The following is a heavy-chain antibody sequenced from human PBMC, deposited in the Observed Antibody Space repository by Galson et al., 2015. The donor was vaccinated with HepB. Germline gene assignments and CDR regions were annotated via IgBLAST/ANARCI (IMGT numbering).Heavy chain of an antibody. CDR3: ARDGAVSGWSIAAFDI. Sequence: SLRLSCAASGFMFSSYSLTWVRQAPGKGLEWVSSFSTSSNYQYYAAAVRGRFTIARDNAKNSLYLQMNTLRADDTAVYYCARDGAVSGWSIAAFDIWGQGTMVTVSS. D-gene: IGHD6-19*01. J-gene: IGHJ3*02. V-gene: IGHV3-21*01. CDR2: FSTSSNYQ. CDR1: GFMFSSYS.